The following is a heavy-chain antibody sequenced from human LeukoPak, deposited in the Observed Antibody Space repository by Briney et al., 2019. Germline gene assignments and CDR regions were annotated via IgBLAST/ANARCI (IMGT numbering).Heavy chain of an antibody. CDR1: GYSISSGYY. J-gene: IGHJ5*02. D-gene: IGHD6-13*01. CDR2: IYHSGST. CDR3: ARVSAGYSSSWNVPIRWFDP. V-gene: IGHV4-38-2*02. Sequence: SETLSLTCTVSGYSISSGYYWGWIRQPPGKGLEWIGSIYHSGSTYYNPSLKSRVTISVDTSKNQFSLKLSSVTAADTAVYYCARVSAGYSSSWNVPIRWFDPWSQGTLVTVSS.